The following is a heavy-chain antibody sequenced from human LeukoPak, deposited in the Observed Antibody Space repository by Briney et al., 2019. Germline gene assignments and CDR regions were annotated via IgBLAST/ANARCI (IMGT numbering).Heavy chain of an antibody. CDR3: SRARWYSSDY. J-gene: IGHJ4*02. V-gene: IGHV3-9*01. CDR2: ISWNSGSI. D-gene: IGHD5-24*01. CDR1: GFTFDDYA. Sequence: GGSLRLSCAASGFTFDDYAMHWVRQAPGKGLEWVSGISWNSGSIGYADSVKGRFTISRDNVKKSLYLQMNSLRAEDTAVYYCSRARWYSSDYWGQGTLVTVSS.